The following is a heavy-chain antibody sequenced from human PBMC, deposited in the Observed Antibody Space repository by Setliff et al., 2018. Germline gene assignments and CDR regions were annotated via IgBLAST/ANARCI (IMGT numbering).Heavy chain of an antibody. CDR1: GFTSNMYG. CDR2: IRHDGTNE. CDR3: AKGGCVSGGNWFDY. D-gene: IGHD2-15*01. Sequence: PGGSLRLSCAASGFTSNMYGVHWVRQAPGKGLEWVAYIRHDGTNENYADSVKGRFTVSRDNAKNSLSLQMNSLRGDDTAVYYCAKGGCVSGGNWFDYWGQGTLVTVSS. J-gene: IGHJ4*02. V-gene: IGHV3-30*02.